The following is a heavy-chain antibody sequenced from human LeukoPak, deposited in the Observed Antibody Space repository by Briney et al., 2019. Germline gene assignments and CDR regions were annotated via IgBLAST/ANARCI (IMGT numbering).Heavy chain of an antibody. CDR2: IYHSGST. Sequence: GSLSLTCTVSGYSISSGYYWGWIRQPPGKGLEWIGSIYHSGSTYYNPSLKSRVTISVDTSKTQFSLKLSSVTAADTAVYYCAGVYYDRAVTTIFNGGYYFDYWGQGTLVTVSS. D-gene: IGHD2-21*02. CDR1: GYSISSGYY. CDR3: AGVYYDRAVTTIFNGGYYFDY. V-gene: IGHV4-38-2*02. J-gene: IGHJ4*02.